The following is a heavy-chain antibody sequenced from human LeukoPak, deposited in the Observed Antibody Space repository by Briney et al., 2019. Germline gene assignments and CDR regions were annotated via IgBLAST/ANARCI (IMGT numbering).Heavy chain of an antibody. J-gene: IGHJ5*02. V-gene: IGHV4-34*01. D-gene: IGHD3-3*01. Sequence: SETLSLTCAVYGGSFSGYYWSWIRQPPGKGLEWIGEINHSGSTNYNPSLKSRVTISVDTSKNQFSLKLSSVTAADTAVYYCARVTPHDFWSGPRTGWFDPWGQGTLVTVSS. CDR2: INHSGST. CDR3: ARVTPHDFWSGPRTGWFDP. CDR1: GGSFSGYY.